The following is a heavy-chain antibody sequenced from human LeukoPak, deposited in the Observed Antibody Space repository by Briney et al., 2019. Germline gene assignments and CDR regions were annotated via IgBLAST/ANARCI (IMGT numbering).Heavy chain of an antibody. J-gene: IGHJ5*02. V-gene: IGHV4-30-2*01. Sequence: PSETLSLTCAVSGGFISSGGYSWNWIRQPPGKGLEWIGYIYHSGTTYYNPSLKSRVTISVDRSKNQFSLKLSSVTAADTAVYYCARDQSSSWYWFDPWGQGTLVTVSS. CDR3: ARDQSSSWYWFDP. D-gene: IGHD6-13*01. CDR2: IYHSGTT. CDR1: GGFISSGGYS.